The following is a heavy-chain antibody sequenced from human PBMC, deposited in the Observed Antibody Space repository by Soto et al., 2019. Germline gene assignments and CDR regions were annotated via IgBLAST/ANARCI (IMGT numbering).Heavy chain of an antibody. CDR2: ISYDESNK. CDR3: ARYYYYDSSGTPDY. CDR1: GFTLSTYG. V-gene: IGHV3-30*03. Sequence: PGGSLRLSCAASGFTLSTYGMHWVRQAPGKGLEWVAFISYDESNKYYADSVKGRFTITRDISRNTLYLQMNSLRAEDTAVYYCARYYYYDSSGTPDYWGQGTLVTVS. D-gene: IGHD3-22*01. J-gene: IGHJ4*02.